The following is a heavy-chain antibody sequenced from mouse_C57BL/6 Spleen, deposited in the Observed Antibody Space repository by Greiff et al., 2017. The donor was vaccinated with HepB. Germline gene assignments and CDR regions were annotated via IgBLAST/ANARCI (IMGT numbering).Heavy chain of an antibody. D-gene: IGHD1-1*02. CDR1: GYSFTGYF. J-gene: IGHJ2*01. Sequence: VQLKQSGPELVKPGDSVKISCKASGYSFTGYFMNWVMQSHGKSLEWIGRINPYNGDTFYNQKFKGKATLTVDKSSSTAHMELRSLTSEDSAVYYCARGTIYGSFDYWGQGTTLTVSS. V-gene: IGHV1-20*01. CDR2: INPYNGDT. CDR3: ARGTIYGSFDY.